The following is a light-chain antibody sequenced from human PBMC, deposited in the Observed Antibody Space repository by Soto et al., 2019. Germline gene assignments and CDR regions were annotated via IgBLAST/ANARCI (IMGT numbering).Light chain of an antibody. J-gene: IGKJ4*01. CDR2: DAS. V-gene: IGKV3-15*01. Sequence: EIVMTQSPATLTVSPGERATLSCRASQSVSSNLAWYQQKPGQAPRLLIYDASTRATDIPARFSGSGSGTEFTLTISSLQSEHFAVYNCQQYNNWPLTFGGGTKVEI. CDR3: QQYNNWPLT. CDR1: QSVSSN.